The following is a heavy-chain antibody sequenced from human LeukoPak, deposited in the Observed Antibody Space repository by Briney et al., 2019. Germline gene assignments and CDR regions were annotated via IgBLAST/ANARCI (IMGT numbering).Heavy chain of an antibody. CDR3: ARTSRAAGNDYFDY. Sequence: SETLSLTCTVSGGSIGSYCWTWIRQTPGKGLEWIGCIYYSGNTNYNPSLKSRVTISVDTSKDQFSLKLNSVTAADTAVYYCARTSRAAGNDYFDYWGQGTLVTVSS. CDR2: IYYSGNT. V-gene: IGHV4-59*01. CDR1: GGSIGSYC. D-gene: IGHD6-13*01. J-gene: IGHJ4*02.